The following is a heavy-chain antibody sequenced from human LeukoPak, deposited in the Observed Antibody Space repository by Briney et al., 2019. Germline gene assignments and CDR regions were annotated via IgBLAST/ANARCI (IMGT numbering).Heavy chain of an antibody. CDR2: ISYDGSNQ. V-gene: IGHV3-30-3*01. CDR3: ASDDEGAGFDY. CDR1: GFTVSSNY. J-gene: IGHJ4*02. Sequence: GGSLRLSCAASGFTVSSNYMSWVRQAPGKGREWVAVISYDGSNQYYADSVKGRFTISRDNSKNTLYLQMNSLRAEDTAVYYCASDDEGAGFDYWGQGTLVTVSS.